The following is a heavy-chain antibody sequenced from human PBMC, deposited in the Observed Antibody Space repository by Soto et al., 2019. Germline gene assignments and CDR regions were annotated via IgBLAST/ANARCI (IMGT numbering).Heavy chain of an antibody. D-gene: IGHD3-22*01. V-gene: IGHV4-39*01. J-gene: IGHJ5*02. CDR3: ARDSSGYYNWFDP. CDR2: IYYSGST. Sequence: SETLSLTCTGSGGSISSSSYYWGWIRQPPGKGLEWIGSIYYSGSTYYNPSLKSRVTISVDTSKNQFSLKLSSVTAADTAVYYCARDSSGYYNWFDPWGQGTLVT. CDR1: GGSISSSSYY.